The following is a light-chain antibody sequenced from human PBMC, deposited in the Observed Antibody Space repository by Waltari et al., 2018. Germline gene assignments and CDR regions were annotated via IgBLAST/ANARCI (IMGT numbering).Light chain of an antibody. Sequence: DIQMTQSPSSLSASVAARATITCRASQSISSYLNLYQQKPGKAPKLPIYAASSLQSGVPSRFSGSGSGTDFTLTISSLQPEDFATYYCQQSYSTPYTFGQGTKLEIK. CDR1: QSISSY. J-gene: IGKJ2*01. CDR2: AAS. V-gene: IGKV1-39*01. CDR3: QQSYSTPYT.